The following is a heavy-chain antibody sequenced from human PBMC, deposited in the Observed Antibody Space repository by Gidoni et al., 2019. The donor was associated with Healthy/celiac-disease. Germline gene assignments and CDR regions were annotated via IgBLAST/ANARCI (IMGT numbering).Heavy chain of an antibody. Sequence: EVQLLESGGGLVQPGGSLSLPCSASGFTFSSYAVSWVRQAPGKGLEWVSAISGSGGSTDYADSVKGRFTISRDNSKNTLYLQMNSLRAEDTAVYYCAKGILGYCSSTSCFNAFDIWGQGTMVTVSS. CDR1: GFTFSSYA. J-gene: IGHJ3*02. D-gene: IGHD2-2*03. V-gene: IGHV3-23*01. CDR2: ISGSGGST. CDR3: AKGILGYCSSTSCFNAFDI.